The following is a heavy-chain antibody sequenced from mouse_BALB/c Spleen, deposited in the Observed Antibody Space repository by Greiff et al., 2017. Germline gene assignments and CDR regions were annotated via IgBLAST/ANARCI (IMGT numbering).Heavy chain of an antibody. D-gene: IGHD1-1*01. Sequence: EVQLQQSGPSLVKPSQTLSLTCSVTGDSITSGYWNWIRKFPGNKLEYMGYISYSGSTYYNPSLKSRISITRDTSKNQYYLQLNSVTTEDTATYYCARGTTVGRYFDVWGAGTTVTVSS. CDR1: GDSITSGY. CDR2: ISYSGST. J-gene: IGHJ1*01. CDR3: ARGTTVGRYFDV. V-gene: IGHV3-8*02.